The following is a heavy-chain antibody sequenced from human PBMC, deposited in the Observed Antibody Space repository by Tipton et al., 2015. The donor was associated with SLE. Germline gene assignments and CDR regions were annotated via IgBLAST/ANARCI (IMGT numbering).Heavy chain of an antibody. CDR3: ARSAERYDFWSGYSVYFDY. J-gene: IGHJ4*02. V-gene: IGHV3-7*01. CDR2: MKQDGSEK. Sequence: SLRLSCAASGFSFSSYWMSWVRQAPGKGLEWVANMKQDGSEKYNVDSVKGRFTISKDNAKNSLYLQMNGLRAEDTAVYYCARSAERYDFWSGYSVYFDYWGQGTLVTVSS. D-gene: IGHD3-3*01. CDR1: GFSFSSYW.